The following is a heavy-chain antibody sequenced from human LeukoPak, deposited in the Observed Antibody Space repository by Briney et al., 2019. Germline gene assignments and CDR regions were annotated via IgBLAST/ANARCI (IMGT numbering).Heavy chain of an antibody. D-gene: IGHD3-10*01. CDR2: ISGSGGST. J-gene: IGHJ4*02. V-gene: IGHV3-23*01. CDR1: GFTFSSYA. CDR3: AKDRRSGSYVDY. Sequence: GSLRLSCAASGFTFSSYAMSWVRQAPGKGLEWVSAISGSGGSTYYADFVKGRFTISRDNSKNTLYLQMNSLRAEDTAVYYCAKDRRSGSYVDYWGQGTLVTVSS.